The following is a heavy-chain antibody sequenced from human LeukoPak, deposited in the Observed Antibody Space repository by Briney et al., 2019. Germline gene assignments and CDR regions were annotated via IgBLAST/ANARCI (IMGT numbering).Heavy chain of an antibody. CDR3: ARVDSGSACAS. V-gene: IGHV3-64*01. CDR1: GFLVGSYS. Sequence: PGGSLRLSCAASGFLVGSYSMHWVRQAPGKGLEFVSAISKNGENTYYANSVKGRFTISRDISKNTLYLQMGSLRPDDMAVYYCARVDSGSACASWGQGILVTVSS. D-gene: IGHD6-19*01. CDR2: ISKNGENT. J-gene: IGHJ1*01.